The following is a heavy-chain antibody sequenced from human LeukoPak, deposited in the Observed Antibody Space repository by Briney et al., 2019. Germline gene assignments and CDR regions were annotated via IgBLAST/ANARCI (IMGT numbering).Heavy chain of an antibody. CDR2: IYYSGST. CDR3: ATRGSGSPFDP. Sequence: SETLSLTCTVSGASISGYYWSWIRQPPGKGLEWIGYIYYSGSTNYNPSLKSRVTISLDRSKNQFSLRLSSVTAADTAVYYCATRGSGSPFDPWGQGTLVTVSS. V-gene: IGHV4-59*01. CDR1: GASISGYY. J-gene: IGHJ5*02. D-gene: IGHD3-10*01.